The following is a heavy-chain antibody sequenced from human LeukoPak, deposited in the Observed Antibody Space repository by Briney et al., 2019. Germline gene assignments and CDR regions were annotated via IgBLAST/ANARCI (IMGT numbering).Heavy chain of an antibody. CDR1: GGSISSYY. CDR3: ARVLRAEYDFWSGYLVEDYYYGMDV. J-gene: IGHJ6*01. D-gene: IGHD3-3*01. CDR2: IYYSGST. Sequence: SETLSLTCTVSGGSISSYYWSWIRQPPGKGLEWIGYIYYSGSTNYNPSLKSRVTISVDTSKNQFSLKLSSVTAADTAVYYCARVLRAEYDFWSGYLVEDYYYGMDVWGQGTTVTVSS. V-gene: IGHV4-59*01.